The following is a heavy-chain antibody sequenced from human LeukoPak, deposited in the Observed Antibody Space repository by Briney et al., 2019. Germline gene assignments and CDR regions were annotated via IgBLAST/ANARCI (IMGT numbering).Heavy chain of an antibody. J-gene: IGHJ4*02. V-gene: IGHV3-9*01. CDR3: AKDPGLYSNYVGYFDY. D-gene: IGHD4-11*01. CDR2: ISWNSGSI. CDR1: GFTFDDYA. Sequence: SLRLSCAASGFTFDDYAMHWVRQAPGKGLEWVSGISWNSGSIGYADSVKGRFTISRDNAKNSLYLQMNSLRAEDTALYYCAKDPGLYSNYVGYFDYWGQGTLVTVSS.